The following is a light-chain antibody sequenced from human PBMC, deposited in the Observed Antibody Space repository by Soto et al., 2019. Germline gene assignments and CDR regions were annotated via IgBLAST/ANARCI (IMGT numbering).Light chain of an antibody. J-gene: IGLJ3*02. V-gene: IGLV3-21*02. CDR2: DDS. CDR1: NIGSRG. CDR3: QVWDGGSDLWV. Sequence: SYELTQPPSVSVAPGQTARITCGGHNIGSRGVHWYQQKPGQAPVLVVYDDSDRPSGIPERFSGSNSGNTATLTISRVEAGDEDAYYCQVWDGGSDLWVFGGGTKLTVL.